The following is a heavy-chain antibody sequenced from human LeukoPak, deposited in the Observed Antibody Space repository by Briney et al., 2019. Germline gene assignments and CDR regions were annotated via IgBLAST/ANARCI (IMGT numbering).Heavy chain of an antibody. D-gene: IGHD3-10*01. J-gene: IGHJ3*02. CDR1: GCSISNYY. CDR3: ARDVLLWFGELLPRAFDI. V-gene: IGHV4-59*12. Sequence: SETLSLTCTVSGCSISNYYWNWIRQPPGKGLEWIGYIYYSGSTYYNPSLKSRVTISADTSKIQFSLKLSSVTAADTAVYYCARDVLLWFGELLPRAFDIWGQGTMVTVSS. CDR2: IYYSGST.